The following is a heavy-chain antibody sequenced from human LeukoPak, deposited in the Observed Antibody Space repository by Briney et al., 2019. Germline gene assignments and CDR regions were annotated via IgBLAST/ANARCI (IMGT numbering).Heavy chain of an antibody. V-gene: IGHV3-7*01. D-gene: IGHD2-15*01. CDR1: GFTFSSYW. Sequence: GGSLRLSCTASGFTFSSYWMTWVRQARGKGLEWVTNIQQDGSEKYYVDSVRGRFTISRDNAKNLMYLQMDRLRAEDTAVYFCARGCWPHCHGMGDWGKGATVTVSS. J-gene: IGHJ6*04. CDR3: ARGCWPHCHGMGD. CDR2: IQQDGSEK.